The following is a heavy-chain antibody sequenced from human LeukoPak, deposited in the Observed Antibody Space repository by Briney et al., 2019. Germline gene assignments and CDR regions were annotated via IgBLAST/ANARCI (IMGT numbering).Heavy chain of an antibody. V-gene: IGHV4-59*08. CDR1: GGSISSYY. D-gene: IGHD1-26*01. CDR2: IYYSGST. Sequence: SETLSLTCTVSGGSISSYYWSWIRQPPGKGLGWIGYIYYSGSTNYNPSLKGRVTISVDTSKNQFSLKLSSVTAADTAVYYCARQRSGSYPSLDYWGQGTLVTVSS. J-gene: IGHJ4*02. CDR3: ARQRSGSYPSLDY.